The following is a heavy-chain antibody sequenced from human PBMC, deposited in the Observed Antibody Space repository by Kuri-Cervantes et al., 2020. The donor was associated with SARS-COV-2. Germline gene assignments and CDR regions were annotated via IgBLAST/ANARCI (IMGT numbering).Heavy chain of an antibody. Sequence: GGSLRLSCAAPGFTFSSYAMHWVRQAPGKGLEWVAFIRYDGSNKYYAYSVKGRFTISRDNSKNTLYPQMNSLSAEDTAVYYCATPREYYDSSGSFDYWGQGTLVTVSS. CDR3: ATPREYYDSSGSFDY. CDR2: IRYDGSNK. V-gene: IGHV3-30*02. D-gene: IGHD3-22*01. CDR1: GFTFSSYA. J-gene: IGHJ4*02.